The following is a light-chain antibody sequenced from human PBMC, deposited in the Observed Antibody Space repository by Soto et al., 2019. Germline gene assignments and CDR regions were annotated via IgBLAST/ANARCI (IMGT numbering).Light chain of an antibody. CDR3: QQYYSYPIT. CDR1: QSITNR. Sequence: DIQMTQSPSTLSASVGDRVAITCRASQSITNRLAWYQLKPGKAPKVLIYDALNLESGVPSRFSGSGSGTDFTLTISCLQSEDFATYYCQQYYSYPITFGQGTRLEIK. CDR2: DAL. V-gene: IGKV1-5*01. J-gene: IGKJ5*01.